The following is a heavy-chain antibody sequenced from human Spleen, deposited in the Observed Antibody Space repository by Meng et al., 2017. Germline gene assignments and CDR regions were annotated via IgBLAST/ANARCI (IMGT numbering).Heavy chain of an antibody. Sequence: ASVKVSCKASGYTFTGYYMHWVRQAPGQGLEWMGWINPNSGGTNYAQKFQGRVTMTRDTSISTAYMELSRLRSDDTAVYYWAAEPLYCSSTSCYWYAFDIWGQGTMVTVSS. D-gene: IGHD2-2*01. J-gene: IGHJ3*02. CDR2: INPNSGGT. CDR3: AAEPLYCSSTSCYWYAFDI. CDR1: GYTFTGYY. V-gene: IGHV1-2*02.